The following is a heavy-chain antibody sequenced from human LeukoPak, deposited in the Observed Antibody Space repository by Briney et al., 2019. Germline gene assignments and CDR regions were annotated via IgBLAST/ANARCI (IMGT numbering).Heavy chain of an antibody. V-gene: IGHV1-46*01. D-gene: IGHD5-24*01. Sequence: ASVKVSCKASGYTFTSYYMHWVRQAPGQGLEWMGIINPSGGSTSYAQKFQGRVTMTRDTFTSTVYMELSSLRSEDTAVYYCARAGDGYNFAANIDYWGQGTLVTVSS. CDR1: GYTFTSYY. CDR3: ARAGDGYNFAANIDY. J-gene: IGHJ4*02. CDR2: INPSGGST.